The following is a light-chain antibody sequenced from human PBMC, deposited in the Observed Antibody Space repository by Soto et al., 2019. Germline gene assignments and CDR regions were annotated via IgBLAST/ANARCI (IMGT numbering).Light chain of an antibody. CDR3: QQYNNWPLT. V-gene: IGKV3D-15*01. J-gene: IGKJ4*01. Sequence: EIVMTQSPAXLXVSPGDXATXXXRASXSVXXDLAWYQQKPGQPPRLLIYDASTRATGIPARFSGSQSGTEFTLTISSLLSEDFAVYFCQQYNNWPLTFGGGTKVETK. CDR2: DAS. CDR1: XSVXXD.